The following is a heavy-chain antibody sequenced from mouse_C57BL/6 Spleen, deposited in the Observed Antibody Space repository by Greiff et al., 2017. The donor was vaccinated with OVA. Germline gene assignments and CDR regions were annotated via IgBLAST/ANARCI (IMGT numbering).Heavy chain of an antibody. V-gene: IGHV5-4*03. D-gene: IGHD1-1*01. J-gene: IGHJ1*03. CDR3: ARSITTDVGYFDV. CDR2: ISDGGSYT. CDR1: GFTFSSYA. Sequence: EVKLMESGGGLVKPGGSLKLSCAASGFTFSSYAMSWVRQTPEKRLEWVATISDGGSYTYYPDNVKGRFTISRDNAKNNLYLQMSHLKSEDTAMYYCARSITTDVGYFDVWGTGTTVTVSS.